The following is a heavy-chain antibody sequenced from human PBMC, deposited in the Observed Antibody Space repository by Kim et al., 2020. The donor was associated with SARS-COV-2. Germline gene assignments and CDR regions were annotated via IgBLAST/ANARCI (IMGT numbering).Heavy chain of an antibody. CDR1: GYTFTSYD. CDR3: ARASLEPAAIGY. J-gene: IGHJ4*02. V-gene: IGHV1-8*01. Sequence: ASVKVSCKASGYTFTSYDINWVRQATGQGLEWMGWMNPNSGNTGYAQKFQGRVTMTRNTSISTAYMELSSLRSEDTAVYYCARASLEPAAIGYWGQGTLVTVSS. CDR2: MNPNSGNT. D-gene: IGHD2-2*01.